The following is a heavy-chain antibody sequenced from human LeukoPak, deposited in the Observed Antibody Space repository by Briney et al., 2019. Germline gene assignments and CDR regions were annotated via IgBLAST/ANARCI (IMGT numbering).Heavy chain of an antibody. J-gene: IGHJ4*02. CDR3: AKDYSGSYYIDY. Sequence: GGSLRLSCAASGFTFSSYAMSWVRQAPGKGLEWVSAISGSGGSTYYADSVKGRFTISRDSSKNTLYLQMNSLRAEDTAVYYCAKDYSGSYYIDYWGQGTLVTVSS. CDR1: GFTFSSYA. D-gene: IGHD1-26*01. V-gene: IGHV3-23*01. CDR2: ISGSGGST.